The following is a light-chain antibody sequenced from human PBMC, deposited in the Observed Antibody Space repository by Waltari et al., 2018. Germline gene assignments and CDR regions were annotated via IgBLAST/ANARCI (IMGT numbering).Light chain of an antibody. V-gene: IGKV1-39*01. CDR1: QSIRHY. CDR3: QQTYSTPT. Sequence: DIQMTQSPSFLSASVGDRVPITCQASQSIRHYLNCYQHKPGKAPKLLIYAASNLQIGVPSRFSGSGSGTDFTLTISGLQPEDFATYHCQQTYSTPTFGQGTKLEIK. CDR2: AAS. J-gene: IGKJ2*01.